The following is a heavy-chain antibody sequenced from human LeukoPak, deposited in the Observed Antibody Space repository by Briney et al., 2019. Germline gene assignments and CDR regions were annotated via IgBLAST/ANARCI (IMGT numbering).Heavy chain of an antibody. CDR2: IYYSGST. J-gene: IGHJ4*02. D-gene: IGHD3-10*01. V-gene: IGHV4-39*07. CDR1: GGSISSSSYY. CDR3: ARRRFGESHRLRFDY. Sequence: PSETLSLTCTVSGGSISSSSYYWGWIRQPPGKGLEWIGSIYYSGSTYYNPSLKSRVTISVDTSKNQFSLKLSSVTAADTAVYYCARRRFGESHRLRFDYWGQGTLVTVSS.